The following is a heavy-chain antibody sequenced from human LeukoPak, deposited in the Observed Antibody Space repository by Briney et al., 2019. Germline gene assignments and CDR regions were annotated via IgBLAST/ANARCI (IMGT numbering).Heavy chain of an antibody. Sequence: GGSLRLSCAASGFTFDDYAMHWVRQAPGKGLEWVSGISWNSGSIGYADSVKGRFTISRDNAKNSLYLQMNSLRAEDTAVYYCAREPYYDDSKYFDYWGQGTLVTVS. CDR1: GFTFDDYA. CDR3: AREPYYDDSKYFDY. J-gene: IGHJ4*02. V-gene: IGHV3-9*01. D-gene: IGHD3-22*01. CDR2: ISWNSGSI.